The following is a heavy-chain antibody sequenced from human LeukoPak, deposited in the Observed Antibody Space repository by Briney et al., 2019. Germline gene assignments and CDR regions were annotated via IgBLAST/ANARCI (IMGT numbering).Heavy chain of an antibody. D-gene: IGHD3-10*01. CDR1: GYTFTGYY. Sequence: ASVKVSCKASGYTFTGYYMHWVRQAPGQGLEWMGRINPNSGGTNYAQKFQGRVTMTRDTSISTAYMELSRLRSDDTAVYYCARVRDSYYYYYYMDVWGKGTTVTVSS. CDR3: ARVRDSYYYYYYMDV. J-gene: IGHJ6*03. V-gene: IGHV1-2*02. CDR2: INPNSGGT.